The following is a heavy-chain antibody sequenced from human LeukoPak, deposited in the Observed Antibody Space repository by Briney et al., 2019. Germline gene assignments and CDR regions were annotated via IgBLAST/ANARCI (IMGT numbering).Heavy chain of an antibody. J-gene: IGHJ4*02. CDR2: ISYDGRNK. CDR1: GFTFNNYG. Sequence: PGGSLRLSCAASGFTFNNYGMHWVRQAPGKGLEWVAVISYDGRNKHYPDSVKGRFTISRDNSKNTLYLQMNSLRAEDTAVYYCARETCSSTSCSTDYWGQGTLVTVSS. CDR3: ARETCSSTSCSTDY. V-gene: IGHV3-30*03. D-gene: IGHD2-2*01.